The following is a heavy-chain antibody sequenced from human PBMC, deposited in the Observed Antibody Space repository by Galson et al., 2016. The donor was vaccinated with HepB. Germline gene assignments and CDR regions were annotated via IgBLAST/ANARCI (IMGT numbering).Heavy chain of an antibody. CDR2: LWYDGSNK. CDR3: ARDYTLFGVVDS. Sequence: SLRLSCAASGFTFSSYGMHWVRQAPGKGLEWVAGLWYDGSNKFYGDSVRGRFTISRDNSKNTLFLQMNSLRAEDTAVYYCARDYTLFGVVDSWGQGTLVTVSS. D-gene: IGHD3-3*01. V-gene: IGHV3-33*01. J-gene: IGHJ4*02. CDR1: GFTFSSYG.